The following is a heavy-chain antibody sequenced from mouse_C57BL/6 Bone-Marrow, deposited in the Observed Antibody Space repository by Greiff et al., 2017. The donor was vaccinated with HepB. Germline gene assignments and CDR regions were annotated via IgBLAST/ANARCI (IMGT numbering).Heavy chain of an antibody. CDR1: GYTFTSYW. V-gene: IGHV1-69*01. J-gene: IGHJ2*01. CDR2: IDPSDSYT. Sequence: QQSCKASGYTFTSYWMHWVKQRPGQGLEWIGEIDPSDSYTNYNQKFKGKSTLTVDKSSSTAYMQLSSLTSEDSAVYYCAREEGSPPGRFDYWGQGSTLTVSS. D-gene: IGHD1-1*02. CDR3: AREEGSPPGRFDY.